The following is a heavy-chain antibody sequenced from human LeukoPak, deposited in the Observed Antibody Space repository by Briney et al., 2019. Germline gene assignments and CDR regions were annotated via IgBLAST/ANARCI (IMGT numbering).Heavy chain of an antibody. CDR3: AREHTSGWYDH. J-gene: IGHJ5*02. D-gene: IGHD6-19*01. CDR1: GFTFSSYN. Sequence: GRSLRLSCAASGFTFSSYNIHWVRQAPGNGLEWVAVISYDGRNEYYADSVKGRFTISRDKSKNTLYLQMNSLRAEDTAVYYCAREHTSGWYDHWGQGTLVTVSS. V-gene: IGHV3-30*04. CDR2: ISYDGRNE.